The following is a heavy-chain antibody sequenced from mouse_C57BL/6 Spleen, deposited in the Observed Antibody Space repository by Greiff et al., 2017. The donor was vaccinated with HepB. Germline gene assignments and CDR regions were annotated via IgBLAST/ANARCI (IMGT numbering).Heavy chain of an antibody. V-gene: IGHV1-80*01. Sequence: QVQLKESGAELVKPGASVKISCKASGYAFSSYWMNWVKQRPGKGLEWIGQIYPGDGDTNYNGKFKGKATLTADKSSSTAYMQLSSLTSEDSAVYFCATDGNYDYAMDYWGQGTSVTVSS. D-gene: IGHD2-1*01. CDR3: ATDGNYDYAMDY. CDR2: IYPGDGDT. CDR1: GYAFSSYW. J-gene: IGHJ4*01.